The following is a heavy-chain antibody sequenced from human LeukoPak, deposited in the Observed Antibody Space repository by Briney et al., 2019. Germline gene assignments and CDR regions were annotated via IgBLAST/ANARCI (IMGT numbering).Heavy chain of an antibody. J-gene: IGHJ6*02. CDR1: GGSISSGSYY. CDR2: IYTSGST. V-gene: IGHV4-61*02. Sequence: SETLSLTCTVSGGSISSGSYYWSWIRQPAGEGLEWIGRIYTSGSTNYNPSLKSRVTISVDTSKNQCSLKLSSVTAADTAVYYCARDRYDFWSGYYYYYGMDVWGQGTTVTVSS. CDR3: ARDRYDFWSGYYYYYGMDV. D-gene: IGHD3-3*01.